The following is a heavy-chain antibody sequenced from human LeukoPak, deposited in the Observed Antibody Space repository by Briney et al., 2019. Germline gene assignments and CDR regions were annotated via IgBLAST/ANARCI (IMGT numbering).Heavy chain of an antibody. J-gene: IGHJ4*02. CDR3: ARTGYCSSTSCYTVDY. CDR2: IYTSGST. Sequence: PSETLSLTCTVSGGSISSGSYYWSWIRQPAGKGLEWIGRIYTSGSTNYNPSLKSRVTMSVDTSKNQFSLKLSSVTAADTAVYYCARTGYCSSTSCYTVDYWGQGTLVTVSS. V-gene: IGHV4-61*02. D-gene: IGHD2-2*02. CDR1: GGSISSGSYY.